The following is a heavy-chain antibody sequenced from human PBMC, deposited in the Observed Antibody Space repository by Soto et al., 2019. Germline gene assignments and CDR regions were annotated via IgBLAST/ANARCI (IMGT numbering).Heavy chain of an antibody. CDR1: GDSVSSNSAA. Sequence: SQTLSLTCAISGDSVSSNSAAWNWIRQSPSRGLEWLGRTYYRSKWYNDYAVSVKSRITINPDTSKNQFSLQLNSVTPEDTAVYYCARGGSSPLYDWNYPGFDYSGQGTLVTVSS. V-gene: IGHV6-1*01. CDR3: ARGGSSPLYDWNYPGFDY. J-gene: IGHJ4*02. D-gene: IGHD1-7*01. CDR2: TYYRSKWYN.